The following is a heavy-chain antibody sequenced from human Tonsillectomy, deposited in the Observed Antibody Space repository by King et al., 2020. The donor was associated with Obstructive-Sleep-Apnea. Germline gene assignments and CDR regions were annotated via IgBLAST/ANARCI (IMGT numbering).Heavy chain of an antibody. V-gene: IGHV4-34*01. Sequence: QVQLQQWGAGLLKPSETLSLTCAVYGGSFSGYYWSWIRQPPGKGLEWIGEIDHSGSTNYNPSLKSRVTMSVDTSKNQFSLNLSSVTAADAAVYYCATLVTAGYWGQGTLVSVSS. D-gene: IGHD4-23*01. CDR3: ATLVTAGY. J-gene: IGHJ4*02. CDR1: GGSFSGYY. CDR2: IDHSGST.